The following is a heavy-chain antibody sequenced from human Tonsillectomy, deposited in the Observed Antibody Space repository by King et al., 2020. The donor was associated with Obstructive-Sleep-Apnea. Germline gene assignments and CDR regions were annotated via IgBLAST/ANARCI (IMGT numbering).Heavy chain of an antibody. J-gene: IGHJ5*02. V-gene: IGHV3-11*06. D-gene: IGHD3-10*01. CDR2: INTNSSYT. Sequence: VQLVESGGGLVKPGGSLRLSCAVSGFTFSDYYMSWIRQAPGKGLEWVSNINTNSSYTNYADSVKGRFTISRDNAKNSLYLQLNSLRAEDTAVYYCASHVSLYGSGKVDWCDPWGRGTLAT. CDR3: ASHVSLYGSGKVDWCDP. CDR1: GFTFSDYY.